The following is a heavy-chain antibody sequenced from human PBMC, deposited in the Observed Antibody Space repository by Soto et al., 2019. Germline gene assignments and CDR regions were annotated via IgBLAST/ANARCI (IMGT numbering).Heavy chain of an antibody. D-gene: IGHD6-6*01. J-gene: IGHJ4*02. CDR3: ARVEEQLGEFDY. CDR1: GYTFTSYG. Sequence: ASVKVSCKASGYTFTSYGISWGRQAPGQGLEWMGWISAYNGNTNYAQKLQGRVTMTTDTSTSTAYMELRSLRSDDTAVYYCARVEEQLGEFDYWGQGTLVTVSS. V-gene: IGHV1-18*01. CDR2: ISAYNGNT.